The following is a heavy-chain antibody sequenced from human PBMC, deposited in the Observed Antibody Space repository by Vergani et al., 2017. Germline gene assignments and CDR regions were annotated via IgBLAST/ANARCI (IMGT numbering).Heavy chain of an antibody. J-gene: IGHJ6*03. CDR2: ISSSSSYI. CDR1: GFTFSSYS. V-gene: IGHV3-21*01. Sequence: EVQLVESGGGLVKPGGSLRLSCAASGFTFSSYSMNWVRQAPGKGLEWVSSISSSSSYIYYADSVKGRFTISRVNAKNSLYLQMNSLRAEDTAVYYCARDPEYYYYMDVWGKGTTVTVSS. CDR3: ARDPEYYYYMDV.